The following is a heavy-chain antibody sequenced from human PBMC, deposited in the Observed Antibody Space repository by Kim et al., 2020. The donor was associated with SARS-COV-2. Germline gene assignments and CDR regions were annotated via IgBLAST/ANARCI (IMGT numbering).Heavy chain of an antibody. J-gene: IGHJ2*01. D-gene: IGHD1-26*01. CDR3: ARVRCGVGVRRHWYFDL. CDR1: GFTFSDHW. V-gene: IGHV3-7*01. Sequence: GGSLRLSCAASGFTFSDHWMTWVRQAPGKGLEWVANIKQDGSENFYVDSVRGRFTIFRDNSKNSMYMELNSLGVDDTAKYYCARVRCGVGVRRHWYFDL. CDR2: IKQDGSEN.